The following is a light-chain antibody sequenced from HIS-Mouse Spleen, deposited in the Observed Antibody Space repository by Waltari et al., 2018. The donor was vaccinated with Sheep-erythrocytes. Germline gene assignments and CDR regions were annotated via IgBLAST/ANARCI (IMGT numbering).Light chain of an antibody. CDR3: QAWDSSTYV. J-gene: IGLJ1*01. V-gene: IGLV3-1*01. CDR2: QDS. CDR1: KLGDKY. Sequence: SYELTQPPSVSVSPGQTASITCSGDKLGDKYACWYQQKPGQSPVLVIYQDSKRPSGTPARFSGSSSRNTATLTISGTQAMNEADYYCQAWDSSTYVFGTGTKVTVL.